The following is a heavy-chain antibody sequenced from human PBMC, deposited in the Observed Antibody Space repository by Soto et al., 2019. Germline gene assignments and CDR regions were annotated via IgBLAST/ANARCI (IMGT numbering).Heavy chain of an antibody. D-gene: IGHD3-3*01. V-gene: IGHV3-30-3*01. CDR2: ISYDGSNK. CDR3: ARDLVIRAYDFWSGYYMAPSHDY. Sequence: RLSCAASGFTFSSYAMHWVRQAPGKGLEWVAVISYDGSNKYYADSVKGRFTISRDNSKNTLYLQMNSLRAEDTAVYYCARDLVIRAYDFWSGYYMAPSHDYWGQGTLVTVSS. CDR1: GFTFSSYA. J-gene: IGHJ4*02.